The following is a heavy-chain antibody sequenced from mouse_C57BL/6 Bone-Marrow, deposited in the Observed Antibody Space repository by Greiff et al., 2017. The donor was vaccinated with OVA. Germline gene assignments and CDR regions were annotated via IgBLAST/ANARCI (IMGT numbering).Heavy chain of an antibody. V-gene: IGHV5-12*01. CDR2: ISNGGGST. CDR3: ARHAGDHPHWYFEV. J-gene: IGHJ1*03. CDR1: GFTFSDYY. Sequence: EVQRVESGGGLVQPGGSLKLSCAASGFTFSDYYMYWVRQTPEKRLEWVAYISNGGGSTYYPDTVKGRFTLSRDNAKNTLYLQMSRLKSEDTAMYYCARHAGDHPHWYFEVWGTGTTVTVSS. D-gene: IGHD2-13*01.